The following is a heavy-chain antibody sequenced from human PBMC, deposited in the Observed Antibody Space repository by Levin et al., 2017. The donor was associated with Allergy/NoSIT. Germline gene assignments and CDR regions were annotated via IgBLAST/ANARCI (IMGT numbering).Heavy chain of an antibody. CDR2: INHSGST. J-gene: IGHJ6*03. D-gene: IGHD1-1*01. CDR3: ARGRRTTGKVSVYYMDV. Sequence: PSETLSLTCAVYGGSFSGYYWSWIRQPPGKGLEWIGEINHSGSTNYNPSLKSRVTISVDTSKNQFSLKLSSVTAADTAVYYCARGRRTTGKVSVYYMDVWGKGTTVTVSS. CDR1: GGSFSGYY. V-gene: IGHV4-34*01.